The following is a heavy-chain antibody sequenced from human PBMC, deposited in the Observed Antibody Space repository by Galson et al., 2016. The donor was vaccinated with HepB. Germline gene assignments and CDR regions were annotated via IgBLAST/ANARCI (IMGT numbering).Heavy chain of an antibody. CDR2: ISYDGSSK. D-gene: IGHD5-12*01. CDR3: AYPLNYNGYDYGAFDY. V-gene: IGHV3-30*03. J-gene: IGHJ4*02. CDR1: GLAFKRYG. Sequence: SLRLSCAVSGLAFKRYGMHWVRQAPGKGLEWVAVISYDGSSKYYADSVKGRFTISKDDSKNTLYLQMSSLRREDTAVYYCAYPLNYNGYDYGAFDYWGQGTLVTGSS.